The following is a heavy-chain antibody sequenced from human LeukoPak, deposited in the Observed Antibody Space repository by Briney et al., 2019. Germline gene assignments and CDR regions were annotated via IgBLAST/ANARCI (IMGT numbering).Heavy chain of an antibody. CDR3: TTYKNWVAGDV. J-gene: IGHJ6*02. Sequence: GGSLRLSCAASGFTFGDYWMSWVRQAPGKGPEWVATIKQDGSEEHYVDSVKGRFTVSRDNARNSLFLQMNSLRVEDTAVYYCTTYKNWVAGDVWGQGTTVPVSS. D-gene: IGHD7-27*01. CDR2: IKQDGSEE. CDR1: GFTFGDYW. V-gene: IGHV3-7*01.